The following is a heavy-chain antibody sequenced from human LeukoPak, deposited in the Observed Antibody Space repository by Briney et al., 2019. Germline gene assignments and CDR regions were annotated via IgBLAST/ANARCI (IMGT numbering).Heavy chain of an antibody. J-gene: IGHJ1*01. D-gene: IGHD6-19*01. V-gene: IGHV1-2*02. CDR1: GYRFSEYY. CDR2: ILPKSGET. CDR3: ARGPYSSGWYQH. Sequence: GASVKVSCNTSGYRFSEYYMHWVRQAPGQGLEWMGWILPKSGETHYAQNFEGRLTVTRDTSTGAVYMLLTSLTSDDTAVYYCARGPYSSGWYQHWGQGTLVTVSS.